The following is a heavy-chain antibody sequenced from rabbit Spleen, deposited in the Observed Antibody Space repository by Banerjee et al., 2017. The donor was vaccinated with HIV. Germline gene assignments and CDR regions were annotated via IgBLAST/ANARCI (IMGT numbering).Heavy chain of an antibody. V-gene: IGHV1S47*01. D-gene: IGHD6-1*01. CDR1: GFDFSTYG. CDR2: MDPVFGVS. J-gene: IGHJ3*01. Sequence: QEQLVESGGGLVQPGGSLKLSCKASGFDFSTYGVSWVRQGPGKGLEWIGYMDPVFGVSYYATWVNGRFTISRDNAQNTVFLQLNSLTVADTATYFCVRDQAFMLDLWGQGTLVTVS. CDR3: VRDQAFMLDL.